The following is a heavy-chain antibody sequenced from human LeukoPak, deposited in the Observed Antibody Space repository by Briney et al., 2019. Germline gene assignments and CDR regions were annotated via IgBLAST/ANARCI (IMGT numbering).Heavy chain of an antibody. D-gene: IGHD4-17*01. V-gene: IGHV4-38-2*02. CDR1: GYSISSGYY. CDR2: IYHSGST. J-gene: IGHJ4*02. Sequence: SETLSLTCTVSGYSISSGYYWSWIRQPPGKGLEWIGYIYHSGSTYYNPSLKSRVTISVDRSKNQFSLKLSSVTAADTAVYYCARESYGDSHWGQGTLVTVSS. CDR3: ARESYGDSH.